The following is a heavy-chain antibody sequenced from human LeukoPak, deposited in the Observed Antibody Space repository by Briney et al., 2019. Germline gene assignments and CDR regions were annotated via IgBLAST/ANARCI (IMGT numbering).Heavy chain of an antibody. CDR2: IKQDGSEK. D-gene: IGHD3-10*01. Sequence: PGGSLRLSCAASGFTFSSYWMSWVRQAPGKGLEWVSNIKQDGSEKYYVDSVKGRFTITRDNAKNSLYLKMNSLRAEDTAVYYCARLRGYYYGSGTHPYYFDYWGQGTLVTVSS. V-gene: IGHV3-7*01. J-gene: IGHJ4*02. CDR3: ARLRGYYYGSGTHPYYFDY. CDR1: GFTFSSYW.